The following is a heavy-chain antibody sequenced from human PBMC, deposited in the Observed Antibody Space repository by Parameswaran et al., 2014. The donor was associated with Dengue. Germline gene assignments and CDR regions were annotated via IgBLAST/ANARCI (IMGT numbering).Heavy chain of an antibody. CDR3: ARAIFGMAKILDY. D-gene: IGHD3-3*01. CDR2: IIPILGIA. Sequence: WVRQAPGQGLEWMGGIIPILGIANYAQKFQGRVTITADKSTSTAYMELSSLRSEDTAVYYCARAIFGMAKILDYWGQGTLVTVSS. V-gene: IGHV1-69*10. J-gene: IGHJ4*02.